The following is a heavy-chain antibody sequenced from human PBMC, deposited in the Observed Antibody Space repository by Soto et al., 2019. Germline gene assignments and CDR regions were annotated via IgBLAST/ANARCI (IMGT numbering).Heavy chain of an antibody. Sequence: QVQLVQSGAEVKKPGSSVKVSCKASGGTFSSYAISWVRQAPGQGLEWMGGIIPIFGTANYAQKFQGRVTITADESTSTAYMELSSLRSEDTAVYYCATYGSGHPTGWYYGMDVWGQGTTVTVSS. D-gene: IGHD3-10*01. CDR1: GGTFSSYA. V-gene: IGHV1-69*12. CDR2: IIPIFGTA. CDR3: ATYGSGHPTGWYYGMDV. J-gene: IGHJ6*02.